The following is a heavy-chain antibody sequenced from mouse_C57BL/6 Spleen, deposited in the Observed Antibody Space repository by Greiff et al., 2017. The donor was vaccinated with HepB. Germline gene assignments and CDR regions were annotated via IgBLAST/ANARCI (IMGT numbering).Heavy chain of an antibody. D-gene: IGHD3-2*02. V-gene: IGHV1-55*01. Sequence: VQLQQPGAELVKPGASVKMSCKASGYTFTSYWITWVKQRPGQGLEWIGDIYPGSGSTNYNEKFKSKATLTVDTSSSTAYMQLSSLTSEDSAVYYCARSRAAQATSYFDYWGQGTTLTVSS. CDR3: ARSRAAQATSYFDY. J-gene: IGHJ2*01. CDR2: IYPGSGST. CDR1: GYTFTSYW.